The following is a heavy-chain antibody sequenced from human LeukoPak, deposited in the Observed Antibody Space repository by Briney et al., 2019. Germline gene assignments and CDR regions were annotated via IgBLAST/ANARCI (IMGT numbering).Heavy chain of an antibody. D-gene: IGHD3-3*01. CDR3: ARDIRITIFGVVIDAFDI. J-gene: IGHJ3*02. V-gene: IGHV4-61*02. Sequence: SQTLSLTRTVPGGSISSGSYYWSWIRQPAGKGLEWIGRIYTSGSTNYNPSLKSRVTISVDTSKNQFSLKLSSVTAADTAVYYCARDIRITIFGVVIDAFDIWGQGTMVTVSS. CDR1: GGSISSGSYY. CDR2: IYTSGST.